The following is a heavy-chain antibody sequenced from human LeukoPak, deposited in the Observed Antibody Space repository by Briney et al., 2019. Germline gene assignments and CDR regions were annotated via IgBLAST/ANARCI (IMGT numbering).Heavy chain of an antibody. J-gene: IGHJ4*02. CDR2: ITYDGSSK. D-gene: IGHD1-26*01. CDR3: ARVHTERASLPPFDH. V-gene: IGHV3-30*04. CDR1: QFTFSTYA. Sequence: PGGSLRLSCATSQFTFSTYAMHWVRQAPGKGLEWVALITYDGSSKYYADSVRGRFSISRDNSKNTLYLEMNSLRRDDTAVYFCARVHTERASLPPFDHWGQGSLVTVSS.